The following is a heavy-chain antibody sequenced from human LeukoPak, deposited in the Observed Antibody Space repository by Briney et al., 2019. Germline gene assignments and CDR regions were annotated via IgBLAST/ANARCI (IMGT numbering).Heavy chain of an antibody. Sequence: GGSLRLTCATSGFTFSSYAMHWVRQAPGKGLEWVAVISYDGSNKYYADSVKGRFTISRDNSKNTLYLQMNSLRVEDTAVYYCARAYYGSGSYLSNWFDPWGQGTLVTVSS. D-gene: IGHD3-10*01. CDR3: ARAYYGSGSYLSNWFDP. V-gene: IGHV3-30*04. CDR1: GFTFSSYA. CDR2: ISYDGSNK. J-gene: IGHJ5*02.